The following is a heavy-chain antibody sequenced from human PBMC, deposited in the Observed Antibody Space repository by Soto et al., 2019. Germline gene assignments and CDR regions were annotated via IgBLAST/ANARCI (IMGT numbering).Heavy chain of an antibody. V-gene: IGHV1-2*02. Sequence: QVQLVQSGAEVKKPGASVKVSCKASGYTFTGYYMHWVRQAPGQGLEWMGWINPNSGGTNYAQKFQGRVPMTRDTSLSTACLELSRLRSDDTAVYYCARARNNWNHGYFDYWGQGTLVTVSS. CDR2: INPNSGGT. D-gene: IGHD1-20*01. J-gene: IGHJ4*02. CDR3: ARARNNWNHGYFDY. CDR1: GYTFTGYY.